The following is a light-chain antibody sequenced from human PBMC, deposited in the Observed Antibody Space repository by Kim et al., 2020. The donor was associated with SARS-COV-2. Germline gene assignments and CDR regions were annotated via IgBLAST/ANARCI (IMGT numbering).Light chain of an antibody. Sequence: ASVGDRVTITCRASQSLNSRLDWYQQKPGKAPKLLIYKESTLESGVPSRFSGSASGTEFTLTINSLQPDDFATYYCQHYHSYPWTFGQGTKVDIK. V-gene: IGKV1-5*03. CDR2: KES. CDR3: QHYHSYPWT. J-gene: IGKJ1*01. CDR1: QSLNSR.